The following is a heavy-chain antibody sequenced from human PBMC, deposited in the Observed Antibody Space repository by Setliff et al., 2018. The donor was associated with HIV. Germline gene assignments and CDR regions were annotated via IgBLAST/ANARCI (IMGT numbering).Heavy chain of an antibody. CDR2: ISAYNGHT. V-gene: IGHV1-18*01. CDR3: ARDVPTYCSSINCYDTMNQNWFDP. Sequence: ASVKVSCKASGYTFTSCGISWVRQAPGQGLEWMGWISAYNGHTNYAQKFQGRVTMTTDTSTSTAYTELRSLRSDDTAVYYCARDVPTYCSSINCYDTMNQNWFDPWGQGTRVTVTS. J-gene: IGHJ5*02. D-gene: IGHD2-2*01. CDR1: GYTFTSCG.